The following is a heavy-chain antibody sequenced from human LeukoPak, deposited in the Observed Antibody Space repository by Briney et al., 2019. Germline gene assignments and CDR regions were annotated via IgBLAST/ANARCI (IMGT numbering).Heavy chain of an antibody. Sequence: SVKVSCKASGGTFSSYAISWVRQAPGQGLEWMGGIIPIFGTANYAQKFQGRVTITTDESTSTAYMELSSLRSEDTAVYYCAVGHMVRGVTPYYGDVWGKGTTVTVSS. V-gene: IGHV1-69*05. CDR2: IIPIFGTA. J-gene: IGHJ6*03. CDR3: AVGHMVRGVTPYYGDV. CDR1: GGTFSSYA. D-gene: IGHD3-10*01.